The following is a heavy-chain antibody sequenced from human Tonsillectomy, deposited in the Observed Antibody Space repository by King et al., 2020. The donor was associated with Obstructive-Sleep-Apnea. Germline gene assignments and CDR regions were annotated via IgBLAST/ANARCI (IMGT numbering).Heavy chain of an antibody. CDR2: ISGSADST. Sequence: VQLVESGGGLVQPGGSLRLSCAASGFTFSSFVMNWVRHAPGKGLEWFSGISGSADSTYSAYSVKGRFTISRDNSKNTLYLQMNSLRAEDTALYYCARSYDFWSGPHDWGQGTLVTVSS. D-gene: IGHD3-3*01. CDR3: ARSYDFWSGPHD. J-gene: IGHJ4*02. V-gene: IGHV3-23*04. CDR1: GFTFSSFV.